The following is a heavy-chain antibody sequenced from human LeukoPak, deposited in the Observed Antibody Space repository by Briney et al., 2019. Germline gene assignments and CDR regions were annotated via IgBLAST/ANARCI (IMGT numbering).Heavy chain of an antibody. D-gene: IGHD6-19*01. CDR1: GFTFDRHA. J-gene: IGHJ4*02. CDR2: INFSGGTK. V-gene: IGHV3-23*01. CDR3: AKEPPDDPVAVAEGITFDY. Sequence: GGSLRLSCAASGFTFDRHAMSWVRQAPGKGLEWVSAINFSGGTKYYADSVKGRISISRDNFKNTLYLQMNSLRAEDTAVYYCAKEPPDDPVAVAEGITFDYWGQGTLVTVSS.